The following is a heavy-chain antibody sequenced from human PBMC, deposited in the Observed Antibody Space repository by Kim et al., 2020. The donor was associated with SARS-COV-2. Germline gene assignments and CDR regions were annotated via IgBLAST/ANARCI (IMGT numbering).Heavy chain of an antibody. V-gene: IGHV3-21*01. D-gene: IGHD3-22*01. CDR1: GFTFSSYS. J-gene: IGHJ4*02. CDR2: ISSSSSYI. CDR3: ARVYTYYYDSSGYYSSPYYFDY. Sequence: GGSLRLSCAASGFTFSSYSMNWVRQAPGKGLEWVSSISSSSSYIYYADSVKGRFTISRDNAKNSLYLQMNSLRAEDTAVYYCARVYTYYYDSSGYYSSPYYFDYWGQGTLVTVSS.